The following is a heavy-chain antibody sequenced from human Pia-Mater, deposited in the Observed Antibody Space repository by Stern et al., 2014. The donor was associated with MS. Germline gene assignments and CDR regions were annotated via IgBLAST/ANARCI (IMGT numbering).Heavy chain of an antibody. Sequence: VQLVESGGGVVQPGRSLRLSCAASGFTFSSYGMHWVRQTPGKGLEWVGVIWYDGSNKYYADSVKGRFTISRDNSENTLYLQMNSLRAEDTAVYYCARGDSSSPLEYWGQGTLVTVSS. CDR1: GFTFSSYG. J-gene: IGHJ4*02. CDR2: IWYDGSNK. CDR3: ARGDSSSPLEY. D-gene: IGHD6-6*01. V-gene: IGHV3-33*01.